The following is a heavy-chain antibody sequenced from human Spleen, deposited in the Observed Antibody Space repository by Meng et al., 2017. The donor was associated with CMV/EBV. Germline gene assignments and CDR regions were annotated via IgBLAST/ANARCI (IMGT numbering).Heavy chain of an antibody. CDR3: ARVVPAAIVYYFDY. Sequence: GSLRLSCTVSGDSISSSSYYWGWIRQPPGKGLEWIGEINHSGSTNYNPSLKSRVTISVDTSKNQFSLKLSSVTAADTAVYYCARVVPAAIVYYFDYWGQGTLVTVSS. V-gene: IGHV4-39*07. CDR1: GDSISSSSYY. D-gene: IGHD2-2*02. CDR2: INHSGST. J-gene: IGHJ4*02.